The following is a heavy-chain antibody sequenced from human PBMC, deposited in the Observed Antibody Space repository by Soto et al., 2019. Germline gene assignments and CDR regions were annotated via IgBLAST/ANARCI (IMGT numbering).Heavy chain of an antibody. CDR1: GGSIRSYY. V-gene: IGHV4-59*08. J-gene: IGHJ4*02. Sequence: SETLSLTCTVSGGSIRSYYWSWIRQPPGKGLEWIGYIYYSGSTNYNPSLKSRVTISVDTSKNQFSLKLSSVTAADTAVYYCGRRWGSVFDVWGQGTLVTVPQ. CDR2: IYYSGST. CDR3: GRRWGSVFDV. D-gene: IGHD3-10*01.